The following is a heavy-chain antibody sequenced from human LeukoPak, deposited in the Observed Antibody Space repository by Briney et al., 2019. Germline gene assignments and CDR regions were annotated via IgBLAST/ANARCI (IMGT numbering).Heavy chain of an antibody. D-gene: IGHD3-3*01. Sequence: PGGSLRLSCAASGFTFSSYSMNWVRQAPGKGLEWVSSISSSSSYIYYADSVKGRFTISRDNAKNSLYLQMNSLRAEDTAVYYCARDFWSGYYMWDYYYYYYMDVWGKGTTVTVSS. V-gene: IGHV3-21*01. CDR1: GFTFSSYS. CDR3: ARDFWSGYYMWDYYYYYYMDV. CDR2: ISSSSSYI. J-gene: IGHJ6*03.